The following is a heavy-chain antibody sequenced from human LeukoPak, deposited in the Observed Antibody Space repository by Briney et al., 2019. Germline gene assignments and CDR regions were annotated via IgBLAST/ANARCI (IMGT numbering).Heavy chain of an antibody. CDR1: GYSISSGYY. D-gene: IGHD1-26*01. V-gene: IGHV4-38-2*02. CDR3: AREGGELLWYPPYYFDY. Sequence: SETLSLTCTVSGYSISSGYYWGWIRQPPGKGLEWIGSIYHSGSTYYNPSLKSRVTISVDTSKNQFSLNLSSVTAADTAVYYCAREGGELLWYPPYYFDYWGQGTLVTVSS. CDR2: IYHSGST. J-gene: IGHJ4*02.